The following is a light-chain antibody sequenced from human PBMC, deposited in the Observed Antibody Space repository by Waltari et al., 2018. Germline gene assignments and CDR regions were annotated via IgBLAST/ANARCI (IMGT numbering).Light chain of an antibody. J-gene: IGKJ1*01. V-gene: IGKV2-30*02. CDR2: KVF. CDR3: MQATQWPLT. Sequence: DVVMTQSPLSLPVTLGQPATISRRSSQSLVHSDGKTYLNWFHQRPGQSPRRLIYKVFNRDSGVPDRFSGSGSGTDFTLKISRVEAEDVGAYYCMQATQWPLTFGQGTKVEIK. CDR1: QSLVHSDGKTY.